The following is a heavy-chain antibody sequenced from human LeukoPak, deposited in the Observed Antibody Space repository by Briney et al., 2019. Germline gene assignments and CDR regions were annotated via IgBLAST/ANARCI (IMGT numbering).Heavy chain of an antibody. CDR3: ARYEEFSTGYSASSPRHYFDH. Sequence: SETLSLTCTVSGGSINSYYWSSIPQPPGKGLECIGHIYYTGSTYYKPSLESRVTISVDTAKNQISLNLRSVTAADTAVYYCARYEEFSTGYSASSPRHYFDHWGQGTLVTVSS. J-gene: IGHJ4*02. CDR2: IYYTGST. V-gene: IGHV4-59*01. CDR1: GGSINSYY. D-gene: IGHD3/OR15-3a*01.